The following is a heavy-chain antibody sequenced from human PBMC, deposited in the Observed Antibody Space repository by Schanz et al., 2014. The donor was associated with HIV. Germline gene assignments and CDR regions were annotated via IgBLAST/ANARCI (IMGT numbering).Heavy chain of an antibody. V-gene: IGHV3-30*03. CDR3: ARDWRPNYDFWSGSIGVIGMDV. Sequence: VQLVESGGGVVQPGRSLRLSCAVSGFTFSNYGMHWVRQAPGKGLGWVAVISYDGSNKYYADSLKGRFTIARDNSKNTLYLQMNSLRAEDTAVYYCARDWRPNYDFWSGSIGVIGMDVWGQGTTVTVSS. D-gene: IGHD3-3*01. CDR2: ISYDGSNK. J-gene: IGHJ6*02. CDR1: GFTFSNYG.